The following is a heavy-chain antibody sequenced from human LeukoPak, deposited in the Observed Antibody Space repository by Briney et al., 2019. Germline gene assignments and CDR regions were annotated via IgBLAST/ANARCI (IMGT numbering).Heavy chain of an antibody. V-gene: IGHV4-38-2*01. CDR2: IYHSGST. J-gene: IGHJ4*02. CDR3: ASLYGDYGPGGFDY. CDR1: GYSISSGYY. D-gene: IGHD4-17*01. Sequence: SETLSLTCAVSGYSISSGYYWGWIRQPPGKGPEWIGSIYHSGSTYYNPSLKSRVTISVDTSKNQFSLKLSSVTAADTAVYYCASLYGDYGPGGFDYWGQGTLVTVSS.